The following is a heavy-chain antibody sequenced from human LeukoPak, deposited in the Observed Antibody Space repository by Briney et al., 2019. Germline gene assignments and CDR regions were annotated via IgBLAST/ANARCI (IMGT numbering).Heavy chain of an antibody. CDR1: GGSISNYY. V-gene: IGHV4-59*01. Sequence: SETLSLTCTVSGGSISNYYWTWIRQPPGKGLEWIGFISYNGNTNYNPSLKSRVTISLDTSKNQFSLKLISATAADTAVYYCARGVGSGYTDYWGQGALVTVSS. CDR2: ISYNGNT. CDR3: ARGVGSGYTDY. J-gene: IGHJ4*02. D-gene: IGHD3-22*01.